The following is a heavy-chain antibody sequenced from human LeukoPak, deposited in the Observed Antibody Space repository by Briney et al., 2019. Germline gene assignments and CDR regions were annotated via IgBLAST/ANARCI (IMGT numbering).Heavy chain of an antibody. CDR2: INPNSGGT. CDR1: GYTFTGYY. D-gene: IGHD3-3*01. V-gene: IGHV1-2*02. J-gene: IGHJ6*03. CDR3: ARLPKGPYDFWSGYPMDV. Sequence: ASVKVSCKASGYTFTGYYMHWVRQAPGQGLEWMGWINPNSGGTNYAQKFQGRVTMTRDTSISTAYMELSRLRSDDTAVYYCARLPKGPYDFWSGYPMDVWGKGTTVTVSS.